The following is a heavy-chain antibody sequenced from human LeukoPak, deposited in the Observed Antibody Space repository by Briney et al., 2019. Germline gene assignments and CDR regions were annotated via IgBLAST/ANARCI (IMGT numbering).Heavy chain of an antibody. CDR1: GYTFTGHY. J-gene: IGHJ4*02. V-gene: IGHV1-2*02. D-gene: IGHD2-15*01. CDR3: ARGDCSGGSCYRLDY. Sequence: GASVKVSCKASGYTFTGHYMHWVRQAPGQGLEWMGWINPNSGGTNYAQKFQGRVTMTRDTSISTACMEMSRLRSDDTAVYYCARGDCSGGSCYRLDYWGQGTLVTVSS. CDR2: INPNSGGT.